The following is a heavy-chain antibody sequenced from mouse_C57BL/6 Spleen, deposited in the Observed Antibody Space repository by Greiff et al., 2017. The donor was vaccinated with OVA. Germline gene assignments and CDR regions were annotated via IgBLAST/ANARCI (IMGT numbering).Heavy chain of an antibody. CDR2: IYWDDDK. J-gene: IGHJ1*03. CDR3: ARSGYYGSSPRWYFDV. V-gene: IGHV8-12*01. D-gene: IGHD1-1*01. Sequence: QVQLKESGPGILQSSQTLSLTCSFSGFSLSTSGMGVSWIRQPSGKGLEWLAHIYWDDDKRYNPSLKSRLTISKDTSRNQVFLKITSVDTADTATYYCARSGYYGSSPRWYFDVWGTGTTVTVSS. CDR1: GFSLSTSGMG.